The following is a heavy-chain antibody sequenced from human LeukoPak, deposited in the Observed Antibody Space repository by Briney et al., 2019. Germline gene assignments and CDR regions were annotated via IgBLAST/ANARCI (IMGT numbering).Heavy chain of an antibody. CDR3: ARGRMPYYYYYMDV. V-gene: IGHV3-48*01. D-gene: IGHD2-2*01. J-gene: IGHJ6*03. Sequence: GGSLRLSCAASGFTFSSYSMNWVRQAPGKGLEGVSYISSSSSTIYYADSVKGRFTISRDNAKNSLYLQMNSLRAEDTAVYYCARGRMPYYYYYMDVWGKGTTVTVSS. CDR1: GFTFSSYS. CDR2: ISSSSSTI.